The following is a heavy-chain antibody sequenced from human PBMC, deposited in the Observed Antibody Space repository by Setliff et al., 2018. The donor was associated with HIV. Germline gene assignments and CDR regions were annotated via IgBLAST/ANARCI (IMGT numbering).Heavy chain of an antibody. CDR2: ITSNLNYR. CDR1: GFSFSRYT. Sequence: GVSLRLSCAASGFSFSRYTMMWVRQAPGKGLEWVSSITSNLNYRYADSVKGRFTISRDNTKNSLYLQMNSLRAEDTAVYYCARGDSFVYSYVYPDYWGQGTLVTVSS. V-gene: IGHV3-21*01. J-gene: IGHJ4*02. D-gene: IGHD3-22*01. CDR3: ARGDSFVYSYVYPDY.